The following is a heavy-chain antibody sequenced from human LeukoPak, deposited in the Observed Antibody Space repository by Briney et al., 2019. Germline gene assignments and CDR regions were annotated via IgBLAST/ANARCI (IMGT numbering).Heavy chain of an antibody. Sequence: PGGSLRLSCAASGFAFSSYAMSWVRQAPGKGLEWVSAISGSGGSTYYADSVKGRFTISRDNSKNTLYLQMNSLRAEDTAVYYCAKGRPDRRTHGGTSFFDYWGQGTLVTVSS. CDR2: ISGSGGST. D-gene: IGHD4-23*01. CDR1: GFAFSSYA. CDR3: AKGRPDRRTHGGTSFFDY. J-gene: IGHJ4*02. V-gene: IGHV3-23*01.